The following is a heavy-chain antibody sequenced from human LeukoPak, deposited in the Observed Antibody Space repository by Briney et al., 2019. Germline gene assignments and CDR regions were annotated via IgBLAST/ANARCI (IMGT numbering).Heavy chain of an antibody. D-gene: IGHD6-13*01. CDR1: GFTFSSYA. V-gene: IGHV3-23*01. J-gene: IGHJ1*01. CDR2: ISGSGGST. CDR3: ARDLGVAAAGTGYFQH. Sequence: PGRSLRLSCAASGFTFSSYAMSWVRQAPGKGLEWVSAISGSGGSTYYADSVKGRFTISRDNSKNTLYLQMNSLRAEDTAVYYCARDLGVAAAGTGYFQHWGQGTLVTVSS.